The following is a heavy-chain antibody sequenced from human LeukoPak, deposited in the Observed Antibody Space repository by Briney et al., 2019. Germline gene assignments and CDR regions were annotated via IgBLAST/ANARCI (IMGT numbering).Heavy chain of an antibody. V-gene: IGHV1-18*01. D-gene: IGHD6-6*01. J-gene: IGHJ4*02. CDR2: ISAYNGNT. CDR1: GYTFTSYG. CDR3: ARGQSIAARPSGPRASFDY. Sequence: ASVKVSCKASGYTFTSYGIIWVRQAPGQGLEWTGWISAYNGNTNYAQKLQGRVTMTTDTSTSTAYMELRSLRSDDTAVYYCARGQSIAARPSGPRASFDYWGQGTLVTVSS.